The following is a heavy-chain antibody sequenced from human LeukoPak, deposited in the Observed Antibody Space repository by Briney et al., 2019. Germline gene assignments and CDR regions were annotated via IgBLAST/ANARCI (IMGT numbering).Heavy chain of an antibody. V-gene: IGHV1-2*02. CDR1: GYTFTGYY. CDR3: ARDSGEVPDY. Sequence: ASVKVSCKASGYTFTGYYMHWVRQAPGQGLEWMGWINPNSGGTNYAQKFQGRVTKTRDTSISTAYMELDRLRFDDTAVYYCARDSGEVPDYWGQGTLVTVSS. J-gene: IGHJ4*02. CDR2: INPNSGGT. D-gene: IGHD3-10*01.